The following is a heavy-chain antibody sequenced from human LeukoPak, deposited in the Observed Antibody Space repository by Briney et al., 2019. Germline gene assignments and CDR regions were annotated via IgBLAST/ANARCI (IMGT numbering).Heavy chain of an antibody. V-gene: IGHV1-18*01. CDR1: GYTFTTYG. Sequence: GASVKVSCTASGYTFTTYGITWIRQSPGQGLEWMGWISPYNGNTNYALKLQGRLTLTTDTGTSTAYMELRSLQSGDSAVYYCTTWGWGGHWGQGTLVSVSS. D-gene: IGHD3-16*01. CDR3: TTWGWGGH. CDR2: ISPYNGNT. J-gene: IGHJ4*02.